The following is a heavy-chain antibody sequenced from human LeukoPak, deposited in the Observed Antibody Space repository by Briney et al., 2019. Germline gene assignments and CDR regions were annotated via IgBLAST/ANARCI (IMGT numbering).Heavy chain of an antibody. V-gene: IGHV4-34*01. CDR1: GGSFSGYY. CDR2: INHSGST. CDR3: ARVSWFDELPNC. J-gene: IGHJ4*02. D-gene: IGHD3-10*01. Sequence: ETLSLTCAVYGGSFSGYYWSWIRPPPGKGLEWIGEINHSGSTNYNPSLKSRVTISVDTSKNQFSLMLSSVTAADTAVYYCARVSWFDELPNCWGQGTLVSVSS.